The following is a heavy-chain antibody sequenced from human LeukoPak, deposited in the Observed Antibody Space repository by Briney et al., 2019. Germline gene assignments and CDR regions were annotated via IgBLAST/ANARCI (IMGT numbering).Heavy chain of an antibody. CDR1: GFTFSSYA. CDR3: AKGATYYDFWSGYFYYFDY. J-gene: IGHJ4*02. V-gene: IGHV3-23*01. Sequence: PGGSLRLSCAASGFTFSSYAMSWVRQAPGKGLEWVSAISGSGGSTYYADSVKGRFTISRDNSKNTLYLQMNSLRAEDTAVYYCAKGATYYDFWSGYFYYFDYWGQGTLVTVSS. CDR2: ISGSGGST. D-gene: IGHD3-3*01.